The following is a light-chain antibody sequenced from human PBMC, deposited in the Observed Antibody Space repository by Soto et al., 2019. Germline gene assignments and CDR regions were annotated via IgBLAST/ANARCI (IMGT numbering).Light chain of an antibody. Sequence: EVVFTQSPGTLSLSPGERATLSCRASQSVSSSYLAWYQQKPGQAPRLLIYGASSRATGIPDRFSGSGSGTDFTLTIRRLEPEDFAVYYCQQYGSSPPWTFGQGTKGDIK. V-gene: IGKV3-20*01. CDR3: QQYGSSPPWT. CDR2: GAS. CDR1: QSVSSSY. J-gene: IGKJ1*01.